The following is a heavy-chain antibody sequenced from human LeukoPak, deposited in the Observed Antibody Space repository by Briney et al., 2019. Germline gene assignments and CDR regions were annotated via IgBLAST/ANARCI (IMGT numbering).Heavy chain of an antibody. D-gene: IGHD5-24*01. CDR1: GYSFSRKW. V-gene: IGHV5-51*01. CDR3: ATAVDMVTTTTFGY. Sequence: GESLKISCQASGYSFSRKWTGCVRQMSGEGLEWRGILYPNTSDIRYNPSFQGRVTISADKTPTTACLQWSSLEASDTAMYYCATAVDMVTTTTFGYWGEGTRVSVSS. J-gene: IGHJ4*02. CDR2: LYPNTSDI.